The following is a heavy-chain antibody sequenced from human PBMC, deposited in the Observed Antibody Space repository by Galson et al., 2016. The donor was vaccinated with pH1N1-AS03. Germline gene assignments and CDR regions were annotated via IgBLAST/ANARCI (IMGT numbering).Heavy chain of an antibody. V-gene: IGHV4-61*02. Sequence: LTCTVSGDSFSSNIYYWNWLRQPAGKGLEWIGRIYTSGVTHYHPSLESRATISIDTSKKQFSLELTSVTAAGTAMYYCARGDPAVADFVYWGQGTLVTVSS. J-gene: IGHJ4*02. CDR1: GDSFSSNIYY. CDR3: ARGDPAVADFVY. CDR2: IYTSGVT. D-gene: IGHD6-19*01.